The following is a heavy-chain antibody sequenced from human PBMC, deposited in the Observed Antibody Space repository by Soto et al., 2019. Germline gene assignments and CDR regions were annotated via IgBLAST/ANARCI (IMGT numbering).Heavy chain of an antibody. CDR1: GFTVSSNY. Sequence: GGSLRLSCAASGFTVSSNYMSWVRQAPGKGLEWVSVIYSGGSTYYADSVKGRFTISRDNSKNTLYLQMNSLRAEDTAVYYCARVSLLRFLEWTFDYWGQGTLVTVSS. V-gene: IGHV3-53*01. CDR3: ARVSLLRFLEWTFDY. D-gene: IGHD3-3*01. CDR2: IYSGGST. J-gene: IGHJ4*02.